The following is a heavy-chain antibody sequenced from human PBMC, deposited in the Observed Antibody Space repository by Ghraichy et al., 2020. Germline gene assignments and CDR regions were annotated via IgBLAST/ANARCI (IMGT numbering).Heavy chain of an antibody. Sequence: ESLNISCTVSGGSINNYYWNWIRQPPGKGLEWIGYIYYSGSTNYNPSLKSRVTISVDTSKNQFSLKLSSVTAADTAVYYCARVKVIWGAFDIWGQGTMVTVSS. CDR2: IYYSGST. J-gene: IGHJ3*02. CDR3: ARVKVIWGAFDI. D-gene: IGHD3-16*02. V-gene: IGHV4-59*08. CDR1: GGSINNYY.